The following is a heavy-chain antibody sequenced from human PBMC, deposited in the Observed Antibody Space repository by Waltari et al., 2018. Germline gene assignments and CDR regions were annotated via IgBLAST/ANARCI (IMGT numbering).Heavy chain of an antibody. J-gene: IGHJ5*02. CDR3: ARDGDDYGSA. Sequence: EVQLLESGGGLVQPGGSLRLSCAASGFTFSSFAMSWVRRAPGKGLEWVSVSYSGGSTYQADAVKGRFTISRDNSKNMLYLQMNNLRVEDTAIYYCARDGDDYGSAWGLGTLVTVSS. CDR1: GFTFSSFA. D-gene: IGHD4-17*01. CDR2: SYSGGST. V-gene: IGHV3-23*01.